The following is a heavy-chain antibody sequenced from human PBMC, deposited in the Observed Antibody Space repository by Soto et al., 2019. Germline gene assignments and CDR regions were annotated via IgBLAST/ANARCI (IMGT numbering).Heavy chain of an antibody. Sequence: VQLLESGGGLVQPGGSLRLSCVVSGLTFKSYAMSWVRQAPGKGLEWVSSVSGSGGSTYNADSVKGRFTVSRDNSKNTLYLQMNSRRAEDTAVYYCANCRDNTGNAYYCYGMDVWGQGTTVTVSS. CDR3: ANCRDNTGNAYYCYGMDV. J-gene: IGHJ6*02. CDR2: VSGSGGST. CDR1: GLTFKSYA. V-gene: IGHV3-23*01. D-gene: IGHD2-15*01.